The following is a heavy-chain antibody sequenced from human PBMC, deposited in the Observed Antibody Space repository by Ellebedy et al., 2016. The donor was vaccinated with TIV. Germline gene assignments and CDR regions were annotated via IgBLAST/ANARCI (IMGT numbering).Heavy chain of an antibody. J-gene: IGHJ3*02. CDR2: ISYDGSNY. CDR3: ARVKAYSAFDI. CDR1: GFTFATYA. V-gene: IGHV3-30-3*01. D-gene: IGHD2-15*01. Sequence: GESLKISCEASGFTFATYAMTWVRQAPGKGLEWVAVISYDGSNYYYADSVKGRFTISRQKSKDTLYLQMNSLRADDTAVYYCARVKAYSAFDIWGQGTRVTVSS.